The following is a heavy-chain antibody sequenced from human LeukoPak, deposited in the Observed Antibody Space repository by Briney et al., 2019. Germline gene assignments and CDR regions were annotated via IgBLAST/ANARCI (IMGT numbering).Heavy chain of an antibody. Sequence: GGSLRLSCAASGFTFSRYGMHWVRQAPGKGLEWVAFIRYDGSNKYYADSVKGRFTISRDNSKNTLYLQMNSLRAEDTAVYYCANEDSSGYYYQYFQHWGQGTLVTVSS. CDR2: IRYDGSNK. D-gene: IGHD3-22*01. CDR3: ANEDSSGYYYQYFQH. CDR1: GFTFSRYG. V-gene: IGHV3-30*02. J-gene: IGHJ1*01.